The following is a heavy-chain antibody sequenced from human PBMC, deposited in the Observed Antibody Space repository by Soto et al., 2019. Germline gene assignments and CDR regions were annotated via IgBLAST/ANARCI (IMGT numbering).Heavy chain of an antibody. CDR2: MNPNSGNT. Sequence: QVQLVQSGAEVKKPGASVKVSCKASGYTFTSYDINWVRQATGQGLEWMGWMNPNSGNTGYAQKSQGRVTRTRNTDISIAYMELSSVRSEETAVYYCARAADNDSGDYELGVYYMDVWGKGTTVTVSS. CDR3: ARAADNDSGDYELGVYYMDV. D-gene: IGHD4-17*01. V-gene: IGHV1-8*01. CDR1: GYTFTSYD. J-gene: IGHJ6*03.